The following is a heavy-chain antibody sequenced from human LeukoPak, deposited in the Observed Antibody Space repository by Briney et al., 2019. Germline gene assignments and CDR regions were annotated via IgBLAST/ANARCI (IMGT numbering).Heavy chain of an antibody. D-gene: IGHD1-14*01. J-gene: IGHJ4*02. Sequence: SETLSLTCAVYGGSFSGYYWSWIRQPPGKGLEWIGEINHSGSTNYNPSLKSRVTISLDTSKNQFSLTLTSVTAADTAVYYCARDRTGWASDFWGQGTLVTVSS. CDR2: INHSGST. CDR3: ARDRTGWASDF. V-gene: IGHV4-34*01. CDR1: GGSFSGYY.